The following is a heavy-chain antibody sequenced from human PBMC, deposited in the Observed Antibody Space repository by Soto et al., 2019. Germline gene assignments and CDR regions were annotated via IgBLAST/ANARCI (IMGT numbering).Heavy chain of an antibody. V-gene: IGHV3-30*18. CDR2: ISYDGSNK. Sequence: PGGSLRLSCAASGFTFSSYGMHWVRQAPGKGLEWVAVISYDGSNKYYADSVKGRFTISRDNSKNTLYLQMNSLRAEDTAVYYCANPRGDDMDVWGQGTTVTVSS. CDR3: ANPRGDDMDV. D-gene: IGHD6-25*01. CDR1: GFTFSSYG. J-gene: IGHJ6*02.